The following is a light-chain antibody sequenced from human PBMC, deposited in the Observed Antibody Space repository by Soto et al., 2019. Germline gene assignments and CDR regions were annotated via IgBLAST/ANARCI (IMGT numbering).Light chain of an antibody. CDR1: QHLLHSNGYNY. Sequence: EIVLTQSPRSLPVTPGEHASISCRSSQHLLHSNGYNYLNWYLQKPGQSPQLLIYLGSNRASGVPDRFSGSGSGTDFTLTINRVEAEDVGLYFCAQGLATPFTFGGGTKVDIK. CDR3: AQGLATPFT. CDR2: LGS. J-gene: IGKJ4*01. V-gene: IGKV2-28*01.